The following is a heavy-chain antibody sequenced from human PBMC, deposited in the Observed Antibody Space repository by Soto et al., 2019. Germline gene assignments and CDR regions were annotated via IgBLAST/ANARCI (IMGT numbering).Heavy chain of an antibody. V-gene: IGHV1-18*01. CDR3: ARDTSNSFDY. CDR2: ISPHNGNT. J-gene: IGHJ4*02. CDR1: GYTFNTYF. Sequence: HVQLVQSGGELKKPGASVKVSCNTSGYTFNTYFITWVRQAPGQGLEWMGWISPHNGNTNYAEKFQGRVTMTTHTITKTAYMELRNLRFDDPAVYYCARDTSNSFDYWGQGTPVTVSS. D-gene: IGHD2-2*01.